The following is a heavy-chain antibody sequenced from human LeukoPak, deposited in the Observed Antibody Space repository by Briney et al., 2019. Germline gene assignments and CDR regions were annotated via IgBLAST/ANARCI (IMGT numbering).Heavy chain of an antibody. CDR3: ANDYRSGSFHDF. V-gene: IGHV3-33*06. J-gene: IGHJ4*02. D-gene: IGHD3-10*01. CDR1: GFTFRSYG. Sequence: GSLRLSCAASGFTFRSYGMHWVRQAPGKGLEWVAIIWYDGINKYYADSVKGRFTISRDNSKNTLYLQMNTLRAEDTAVYYCANDYRSGSFHDFWGQGTLVTVSS. CDR2: IWYDGINK.